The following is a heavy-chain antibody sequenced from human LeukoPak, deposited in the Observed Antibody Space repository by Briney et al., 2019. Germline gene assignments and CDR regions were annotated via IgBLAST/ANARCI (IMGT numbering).Heavy chain of an antibody. CDR3: ARPSPPGDGYNPPDY. V-gene: IGHV3-74*01. CDR1: GFSLSSHW. Sequence: PGGSLRLSCAASGFSLSSHWMHWVRQAPGKGLVWVSRVNSDGSSTNYADSVKGRFTISRDNSKNMVYLQMTSLRLEDTAVYYCARPSPPGDGYNPPDYWGQGSLVTVSS. CDR2: VNSDGSST. D-gene: IGHD5-24*01. J-gene: IGHJ4*02.